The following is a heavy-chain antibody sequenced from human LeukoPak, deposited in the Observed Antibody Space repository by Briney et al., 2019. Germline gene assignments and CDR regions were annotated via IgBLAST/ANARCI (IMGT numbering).Heavy chain of an antibody. D-gene: IGHD3-22*01. CDR1: GYTFANYG. Sequence: ASVKVSCKASGYTFANYGISWVRQAPGQGLEWMGWISAYNGNTNYAQKLQGRVTMTTDTSTSTAYMELRSLTSDDTAVYYCARSDSSGYYYYYYGMDVWGQGTTVTVSS. J-gene: IGHJ6*02. CDR2: ISAYNGNT. V-gene: IGHV1-18*01. CDR3: ARSDSSGYYYYYYGMDV.